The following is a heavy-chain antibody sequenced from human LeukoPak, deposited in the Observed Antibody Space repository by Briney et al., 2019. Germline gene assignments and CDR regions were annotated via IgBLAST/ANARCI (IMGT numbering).Heavy chain of an antibody. CDR1: GFTFSSYR. Sequence: GGSLRLSCAASGFTFSSYRMNWVRQAPGKGLEWVSYISSSSSYIYYADSVKGRFTISRDNAKNSLYLQMNSLRAEDTAVYYCARVGYSGYDGASFDYWGQGTLVTVSS. D-gene: IGHD5-12*01. V-gene: IGHV3-21*01. CDR3: ARVGYSGYDGASFDY. CDR2: ISSSSSYI. J-gene: IGHJ4*02.